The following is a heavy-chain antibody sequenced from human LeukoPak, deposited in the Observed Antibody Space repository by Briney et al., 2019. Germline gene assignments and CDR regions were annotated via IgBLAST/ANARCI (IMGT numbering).Heavy chain of an antibody. J-gene: IGHJ4*02. V-gene: IGHV3-23*01. CDR2: ISGSGGNT. Sequence: PSETLSLTCTVSRASISSYYWSWVRQAPGKGLEWVSGISGSGGNTYYADSVKGRFTISRDNSKNTLYLQMNSLRAEDTAVYYCAKDGKTRNWNYFQAKPVYWGQGTLVTVSS. CDR1: RASISSYY. CDR3: AKDGKTRNWNYFQAKPVY. D-gene: IGHD1-7*01.